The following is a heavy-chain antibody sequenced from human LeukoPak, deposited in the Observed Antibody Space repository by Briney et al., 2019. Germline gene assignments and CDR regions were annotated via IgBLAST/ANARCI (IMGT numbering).Heavy chain of an antibody. Sequence: PSETLSLTCTVSGGSISSGGYYWSWIRQHPGKGLGWIGYIYYSGSTYYNPSLKSRVTISVDTSKNQFSLKLSSVTAADTAVYYCASNQYYDILTAGAFDIWGQGTMVTVSS. J-gene: IGHJ3*02. CDR3: ASNQYYDILTAGAFDI. CDR2: IYYSGST. D-gene: IGHD3-9*01. V-gene: IGHV4-31*03. CDR1: GGSISSGGYY.